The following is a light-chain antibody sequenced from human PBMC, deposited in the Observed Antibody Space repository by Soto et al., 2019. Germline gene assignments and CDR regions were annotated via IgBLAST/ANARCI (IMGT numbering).Light chain of an antibody. Sequence: EMSLTQSPATLSWSPGTIAPSPSWPIQTLRGINFAWYQQIPGQPPRLLVYGPSGRATGIPDRFSGSGSRTVSNLTIRGVEPEDFAMYYCHQFGSSPFSFGPGTKVNMK. CDR1: QTLRGIN. CDR2: GPS. J-gene: IGKJ3*01. V-gene: IGKV3-20*01. CDR3: HQFGSSPFS.